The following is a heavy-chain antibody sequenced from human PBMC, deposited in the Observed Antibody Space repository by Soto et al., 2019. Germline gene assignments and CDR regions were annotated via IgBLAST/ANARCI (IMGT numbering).Heavy chain of an antibody. V-gene: IGHV3-48*01. Sequence: GGSLRLSCAASGFSFSSYSMNWVRQAPGKGLEWVSYISSSSSNEYYADSVKGRFTISRDNAKNSLYLQMNSLRAEDTAVYYCCSLDYGQWYWGQGTLVTVSS. CDR3: CSLDYGQWY. D-gene: IGHD3-10*01. CDR1: GFSFSSYS. J-gene: IGHJ4*02. CDR2: ISSSSSNE.